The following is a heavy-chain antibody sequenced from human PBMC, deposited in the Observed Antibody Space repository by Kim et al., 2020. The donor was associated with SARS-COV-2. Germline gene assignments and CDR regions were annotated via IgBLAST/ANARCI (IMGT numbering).Heavy chain of an antibody. CDR2: ASYSGNT. V-gene: IGHV4-39*02. Sequence: SETLSLTCTVSGGSLSSSSYYWGWIRQPPGQGLEWIGTASYSGNTNYNPSLKSRVTISADAYKNHFSLKLGSVTAADTAVYYCASHQRYSSGWDGALYY. CDR3: ASHQRYSSGWDGALYY. D-gene: IGHD6-19*01. CDR1: GGSLSSSSYY. J-gene: IGHJ6*01.